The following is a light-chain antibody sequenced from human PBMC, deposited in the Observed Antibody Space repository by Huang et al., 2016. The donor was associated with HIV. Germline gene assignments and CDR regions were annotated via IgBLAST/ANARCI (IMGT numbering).Light chain of an antibody. Sequence: DIIMTQSPDSLAVSLGERATLNCRSSQSVYSSSTSKDYMAWFQKKPGQPPRVLLFWASTRESGVPDRFSGSGSGTHFTLTIANLEAEDAAIYYCQQYYSSPQTFGQGTRVEVK. J-gene: IGKJ1*01. V-gene: IGKV4-1*01. CDR2: WAS. CDR3: QQYYSSPQT. CDR1: QSVYSSSTSKDY.